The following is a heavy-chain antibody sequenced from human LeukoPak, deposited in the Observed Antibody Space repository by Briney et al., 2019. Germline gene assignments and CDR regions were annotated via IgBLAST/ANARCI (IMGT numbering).Heavy chain of an antibody. J-gene: IGHJ4*02. CDR2: GHYDGNT. CDR1: GGSISRYY. D-gene: IGHD5-18*01. CDR3: ARHRNVDSALDDFDY. Sequence: SETLSLTCSVFGGSISRYYWSWIRQPPGKGLEWIGFGHYDGNTNYSPSLKSRVTISVDTSKNQVSLILNSVTAADTAVYYCARHRNVDSALDDFDYWGQGTLVTVSS. V-gene: IGHV4-59*08.